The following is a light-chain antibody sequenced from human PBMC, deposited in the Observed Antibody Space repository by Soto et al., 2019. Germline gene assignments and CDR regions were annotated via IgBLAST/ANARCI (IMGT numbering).Light chain of an antibody. CDR2: VAS. CDR1: QSISSY. J-gene: IGKJ1*01. CDR3: QQSYSSPSWT. V-gene: IGKV1-39*01. Sequence: DIQMTQSPSSLSASVGDRVTITCRASQSISSYLNWYQQKPGKAPQLLIYVASSLQSEVPSRFNGSGSGRVFTLTISSLQPEDFATYYCQQSYSSPSWTSGQGTKVEI.